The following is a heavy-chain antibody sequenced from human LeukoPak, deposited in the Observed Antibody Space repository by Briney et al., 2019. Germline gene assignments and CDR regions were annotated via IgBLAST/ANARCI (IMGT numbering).Heavy chain of an antibody. V-gene: IGHV3-21*01. CDR1: GLIFSSHT. Sequence: KAGGSLRLXCAASGLIFSSHTMNWVRQAPGKVLEWVSSISSSSTYIDYADSVKGRFTISRDNAKNSLYLQMSSLRAEDTAVYYCARDTGPFDYWGQGTLVTVSS. CDR2: ISSSSTYI. J-gene: IGHJ4*02. CDR3: ARDTGPFDY.